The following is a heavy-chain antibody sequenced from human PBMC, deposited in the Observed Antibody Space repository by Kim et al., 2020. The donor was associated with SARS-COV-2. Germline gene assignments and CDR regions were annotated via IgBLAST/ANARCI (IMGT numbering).Heavy chain of an antibody. Sequence: SVKVSCKASGGTFSSYAISWVRQAPGQGLEWMGGIIPIFGTANYAQKFQGRVTITADESTSTAYMELSSLRSEDTAVYYCARDSPSGIAVAGTTPSDAFDIWGQGTMVTVSS. D-gene: IGHD6-19*01. V-gene: IGHV1-69*13. J-gene: IGHJ3*02. CDR3: ARDSPSGIAVAGTTPSDAFDI. CDR1: GGTFSSYA. CDR2: IIPIFGTA.